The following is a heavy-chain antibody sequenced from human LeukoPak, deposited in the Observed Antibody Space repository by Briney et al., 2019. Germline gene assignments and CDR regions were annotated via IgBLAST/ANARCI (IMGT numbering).Heavy chain of an antibody. CDR3: ANKRGDCSSTSCYPGDYYYYMDV. CDR2: ISGSGGST. CDR1: GFTFSSYA. V-gene: IGHV3-23*01. J-gene: IGHJ6*03. D-gene: IGHD2-2*01. Sequence: GGSLRLSCAASGFTFSSYAMSWVRQAPGKGLEWVSAISGSGGSTYYADSVKGRFTISRDNSKNTLYLQMNSLRAEDTAVYYCANKRGDCSSTSCYPGDYYYYMDVWGKGTTVTVSS.